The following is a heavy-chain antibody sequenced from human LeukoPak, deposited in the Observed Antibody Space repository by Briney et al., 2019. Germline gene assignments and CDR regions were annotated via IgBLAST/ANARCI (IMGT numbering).Heavy chain of an antibody. J-gene: IGHJ4*02. V-gene: IGHV3-23*01. CDR1: GFTFSSYA. CDR2: ISGSGSST. CDR3: AKHGFGVFEGY. Sequence: GGSLRLSCAASGFTFSSYAMSWVRQAPGKGLQWVSGISGSGSSTYYADSVKGRFTISRDNSKNTLYLQMNSLRAEDTAVYYCAKHGFGVFEGYWGQGTLVTVSS. D-gene: IGHD3-10*01.